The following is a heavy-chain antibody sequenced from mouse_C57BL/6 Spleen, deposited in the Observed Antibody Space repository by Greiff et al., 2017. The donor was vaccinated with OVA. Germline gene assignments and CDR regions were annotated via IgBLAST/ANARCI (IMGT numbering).Heavy chain of an antibody. CDR2: IYPRSGNT. D-gene: IGHD1-1*01. CDR1: GYTFTSYG. V-gene: IGHV1-81*01. J-gene: IGHJ4*01. Sequence: LQESGAELARPGASVKLSCKASGYTFTSYGISWVKQRTGQGLEWIGEIYPRSGNTYYNEKFKGKATLTADKSSSPAYMELRSLTSEDSAVYFCARGPTDYAMDYWGQGTSVTVSS. CDR3: ARGPTDYAMDY.